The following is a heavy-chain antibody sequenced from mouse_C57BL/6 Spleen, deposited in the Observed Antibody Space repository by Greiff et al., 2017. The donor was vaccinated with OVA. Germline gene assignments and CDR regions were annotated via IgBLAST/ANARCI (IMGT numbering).Heavy chain of an antibody. CDR2: IYPGDGDT. CDR3: ARWGDYGSSYGYFDV. J-gene: IGHJ1*03. Sequence: QVQLKESGPELVKPGASVKISCKASGYAFSSSWMNWVKQRPGKGLEWIGRIYPGDGDTNYNGKFKGKATLTADKSSSTAYMQLSSLTSEDSAVYFCARWGDYGSSYGYFDVWGTGTTVTVSS. CDR1: GYAFSSSW. D-gene: IGHD1-1*01. V-gene: IGHV1-82*01.